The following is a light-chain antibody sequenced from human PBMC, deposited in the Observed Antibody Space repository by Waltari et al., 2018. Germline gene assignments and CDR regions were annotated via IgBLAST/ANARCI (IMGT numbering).Light chain of an antibody. CDR3: QQSYSTPET. CDR2: SAS. V-gene: IGKV1-39*01. J-gene: IGKJ1*01. Sequence: EIQMTQSPSSMSGYVGERVGSTCRASQNIKTFLNWYQQKPGKAPQLLIYSASGLETGVPSRFSGSGSGTEFTLTISSLHPEDFATYYCQQSYSTPETFGQGTKVEVK. CDR1: QNIKTF.